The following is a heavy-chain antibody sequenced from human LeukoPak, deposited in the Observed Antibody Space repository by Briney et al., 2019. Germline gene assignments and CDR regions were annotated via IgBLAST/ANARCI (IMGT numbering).Heavy chain of an antibody. Sequence: GGSLRLSCAASGFTFDDYGMSWVRQAPGKGLEWVSGIDRNGDSTGYADSVEGRFTISRDNAKNSLYLQMDSLRAEDTALYYCARSTVYRTLVPFDIWGQGTMVTVSS. CDR1: GFTFDDYG. V-gene: IGHV3-20*04. D-gene: IGHD3-16*02. J-gene: IGHJ3*02. CDR3: ARSTVYRTLVPFDI. CDR2: IDRNGDST.